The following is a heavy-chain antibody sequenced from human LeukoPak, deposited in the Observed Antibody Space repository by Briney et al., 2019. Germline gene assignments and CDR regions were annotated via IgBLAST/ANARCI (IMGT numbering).Heavy chain of an antibody. CDR1: AVSITTYY. CDR2: IYYSGSS. Sequence: SETLSLTCTVSAVSITTYYWNWIRQPPGKGLEWIGYIYYSGSSLYNPSLKSRVTLSTDTSKNQITLKLNSVTAADTAVYYCARVSQYSGYQDKYFDYWGQGTLVTVSS. D-gene: IGHD5-12*01. CDR3: ARVSQYSGYQDKYFDY. J-gene: IGHJ4*02. V-gene: IGHV4-59*01.